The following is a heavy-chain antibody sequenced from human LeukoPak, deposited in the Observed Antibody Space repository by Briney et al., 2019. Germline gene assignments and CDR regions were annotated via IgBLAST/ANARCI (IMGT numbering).Heavy chain of an antibody. D-gene: IGHD3-10*01. Sequence: HPGGPLRLSCAASGFTFNNYAMSWVRQAPGKGLEWVSAISSSGGSTYYADSVKGRFTISRDNSKDTLYLQMNSLRAEDTALYYCAKRVYGSGTYLSPFDYWGQGTLVTVSS. V-gene: IGHV3-23*01. CDR3: AKRVYGSGTYLSPFDY. CDR2: ISSSGGST. J-gene: IGHJ4*02. CDR1: GFTFNNYA.